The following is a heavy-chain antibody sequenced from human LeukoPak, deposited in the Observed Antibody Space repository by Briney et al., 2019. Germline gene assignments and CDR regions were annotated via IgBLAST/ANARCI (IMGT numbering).Heavy chain of an antibody. CDR3: ARSSRYCSSTSCYFVQ. Sequence: ASVKVSCKASGSTFTDYYMHWVRQAPGQGIEWMGWINPNSGGTNYAQKFQGRVTMTRDTSISTAYMELSGLRSEDTAVYYCARSSRYCSSTSCYFVQWGQGTLVTVSS. CDR1: GSTFTDYY. D-gene: IGHD2-2*01. CDR2: INPNSGGT. J-gene: IGHJ4*02. V-gene: IGHV1-2*02.